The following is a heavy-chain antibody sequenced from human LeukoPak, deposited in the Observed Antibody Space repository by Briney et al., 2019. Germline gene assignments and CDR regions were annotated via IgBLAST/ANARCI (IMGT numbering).Heavy chain of an antibody. CDR3: AKGDLYVGFDY. J-gene: IGHJ4*02. CDR2: IRYDGSKK. CDR1: GFTFSSYG. Sequence: GGSLRLSCAASGFTFSSYGMHWDRQAPGKGLEWVAFIRYDGSKKYFADSVKGRFTISRDNSKNTPYLQMNTLRAEDTAVYYCAKGDLYVGFDYWGQGTLVTVSS. V-gene: IGHV3-30*02. D-gene: IGHD3-16*01.